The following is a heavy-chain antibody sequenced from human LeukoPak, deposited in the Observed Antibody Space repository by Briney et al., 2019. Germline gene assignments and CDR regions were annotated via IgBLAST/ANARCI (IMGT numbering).Heavy chain of an antibody. V-gene: IGHV3-48*01. D-gene: IGHD1-26*01. CDR1: GFTFSSYS. CDR2: ISSSSSTI. Sequence: GGSLRLSCAASGFTFSSYSMNWVRQAPGKGLEWVSYISSSSSTIYYADSVKGRFTISRDNAKNSLYLQMNGLRAEDTAVYYCAGQGYSGSYYLDYWGQGTLVTVSS. J-gene: IGHJ4*02. CDR3: AGQGYSGSYYLDY.